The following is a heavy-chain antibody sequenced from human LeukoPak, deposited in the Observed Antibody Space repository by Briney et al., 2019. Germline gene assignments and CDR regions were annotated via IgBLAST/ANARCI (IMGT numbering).Heavy chain of an antibody. D-gene: IGHD6-19*01. V-gene: IGHV1-2*02. CDR1: GYTFTGYY. CDR2: INPNSGGT. Sequence: ASVKVSCKASGYTFTGYYMHWVRQAPGQGLEWMGWINPNSGGTNYAQKFQGRVTMTRDTSISTAYMELSRLRSDDTAVYYCARRVAVAPYFDYWGQGTLVTVSS. J-gene: IGHJ4*02. CDR3: ARRVAVAPYFDY.